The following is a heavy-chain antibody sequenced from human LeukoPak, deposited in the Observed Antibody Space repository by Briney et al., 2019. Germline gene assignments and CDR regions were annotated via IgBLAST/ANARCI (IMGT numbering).Heavy chain of an antibody. D-gene: IGHD1-1*01. J-gene: IGHJ6*02. CDR2: IIPIFGTA. CDR3: ASNWNDRGRYYYGMDV. CDR1: GGTFSSYA. V-gene: IGHV1-69*13. Sequence: SVTVSCKASGGTFSSYAISWVRQAPGQGREWMGGIIPIFGTANYAQKFQGRVTITADESTSTAYMELSSLRSEDTAVYYCASNWNDRGRYYYGMDVWGQGTTVTVSS.